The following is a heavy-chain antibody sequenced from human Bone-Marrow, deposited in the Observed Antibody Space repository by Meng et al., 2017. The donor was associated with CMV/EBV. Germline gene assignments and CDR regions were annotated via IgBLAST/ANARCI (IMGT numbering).Heavy chain of an antibody. V-gene: IGHV3-53*01. CDR2: IYSSGKI. Sequence: GESLKISCEASGATVSSSYMSWVRQAPGRGLEWVSVIYSSGKIYYADSVKGRFTISRDNSKNTLHLQMDSLSAGDTARYYCVRGSVYFDSWGQGTLVTVSS. CDR1: GATVSSSY. D-gene: IGHD2-15*01. J-gene: IGHJ4*02. CDR3: VRGSVYFDS.